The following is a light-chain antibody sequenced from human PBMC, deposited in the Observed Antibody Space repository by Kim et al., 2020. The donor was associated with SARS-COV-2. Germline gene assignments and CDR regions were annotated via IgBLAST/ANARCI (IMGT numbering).Light chain of an antibody. V-gene: IGKV3-20*01. Sequence: SPGERATLSCRASQISRSDYVAWYHQKSGQAPRLLLFGSSSRATDIPDRFSGSGSGRDFTLTISRLEPEDSAVYYCQQYGTSPRTFGQGTKVDIK. J-gene: IGKJ1*01. CDR2: GSS. CDR3: QQYGTSPRT. CDR1: QISRSDY.